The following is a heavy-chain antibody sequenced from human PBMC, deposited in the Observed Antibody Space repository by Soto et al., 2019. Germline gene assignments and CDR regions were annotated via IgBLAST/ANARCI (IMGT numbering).Heavy chain of an antibody. D-gene: IGHD2-2*01. Sequence: GESLKISSKGSGYNFTSYWIGWVRQMPGKGLEWMGIIYPGDSDTRYSPSFQGQVTISADKSISTAYLQWSSLKASDTAMYYCARLPLYCSSTSCYAGIPDYWGQGTLVTVSS. V-gene: IGHV5-51*01. CDR3: ARLPLYCSSTSCYAGIPDY. CDR1: GYNFTSYW. J-gene: IGHJ4*02. CDR2: IYPGDSDT.